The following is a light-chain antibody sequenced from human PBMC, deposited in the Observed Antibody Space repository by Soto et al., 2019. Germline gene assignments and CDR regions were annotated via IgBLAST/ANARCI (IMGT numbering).Light chain of an antibody. CDR2: YAS. V-gene: IGKV3-11*01. CDR3: QQRRYSVT. J-gene: IGKJ4*01. CDR1: RSIDNP. Sequence: EVVLTQSPAILSLSLGERATLSCRASRSIDNPLAWYQHRPGQAPRLLIYYASDRATGIPARFSGSGSGTDFTLTISSLEAEDFAVYYCQQRRYSVTFGGGTKVEIK.